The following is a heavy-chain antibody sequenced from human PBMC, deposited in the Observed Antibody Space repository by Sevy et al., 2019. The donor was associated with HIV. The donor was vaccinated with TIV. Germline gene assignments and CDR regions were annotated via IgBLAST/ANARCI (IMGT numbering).Heavy chain of an antibody. CDR1: GFTFSSYW. D-gene: IGHD3-10*01. Sequence: GGALRLSCAASGFTFSSYWMTWVRQAPGKGLEWVANMSQDGSEKYYVDSVKGRFTISRDNAKNSLYLQMNSLRAEDTAVYYCARGIYGSGSRLGLCYCCQGTLVTVSS. CDR3: ARGIYGSGSRLGLCY. V-gene: IGHV3-7*01. CDR2: MSQDGSEK. J-gene: IGHJ4*02.